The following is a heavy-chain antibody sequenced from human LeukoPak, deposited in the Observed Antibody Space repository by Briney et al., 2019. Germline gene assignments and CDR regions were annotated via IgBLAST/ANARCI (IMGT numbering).Heavy chain of an antibody. CDR1: GYTFPSYD. Sequence: ASVKVSCKASGYTFPSYDINWVRQATGQGLEWMGWMNPNSGNTGYAQQFQGRVTMTRNTSINTAYMELSSLRSEDTAVYYCARALGGSSGGYYGIDVWGQGTTDTVSS. CDR2: MNPNSGNT. J-gene: IGHJ6*02. V-gene: IGHV1-8*01. CDR3: ARALGGSSGGYYGIDV. D-gene: IGHD3-16*01.